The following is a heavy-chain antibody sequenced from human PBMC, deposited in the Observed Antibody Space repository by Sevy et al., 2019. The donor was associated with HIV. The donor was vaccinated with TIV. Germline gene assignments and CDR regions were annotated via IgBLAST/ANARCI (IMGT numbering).Heavy chain of an antibody. V-gene: IGHV3-30*02. CDR3: ASDMLTGSDY. Sequence: GGSLRLSCAASGFTFSSYGMHWVRQAPGKGLEWVAFIWYDGSDKYYSDSVKGRFTISRDNSKNTLYLQMNSLRAADTAVYYCASDMLTGSDYWGQGTLVTVSS. CDR1: GFTFSSYG. CDR2: IWYDGSDK. D-gene: IGHD3-9*01. J-gene: IGHJ4*02.